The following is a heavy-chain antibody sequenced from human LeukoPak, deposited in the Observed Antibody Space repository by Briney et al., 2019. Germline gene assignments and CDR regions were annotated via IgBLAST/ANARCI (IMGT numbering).Heavy chain of an antibody. D-gene: IGHD3-10*01. CDR3: ARDIGLVRGIIMAH. CDR2: ISLATGAP. CDR1: GYTFTNYG. J-gene: IGHJ4*02. Sequence: ASVKVSCKASGYTFTNYGISWVRQAPGQGLEWVAWISLATGAPSYAQKFQGRVTLTTDTSTSTAYMELRSLKSDDTAVYYCARDIGLVRGIIMAHWGQGTPVTVSS. V-gene: IGHV1-18*01.